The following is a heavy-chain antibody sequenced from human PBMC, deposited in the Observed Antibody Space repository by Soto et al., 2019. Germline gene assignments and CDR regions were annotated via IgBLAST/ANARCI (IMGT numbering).Heavy chain of an antibody. J-gene: IGHJ3*02. V-gene: IGHV3-9*01. CDR2: ISWNSGSI. CDR1: GFTFDDYA. CDR3: AKSPTPAAKIGAFDI. D-gene: IGHD2-2*01. Sequence: PGGSLRLSCAASGFTFDDYAMHWVRQAPGKGLEWVSGISWNSGSIGYADSVKGRFTISRDNAKNSLYLQMNSLRAEDTALYYCAKSPTPAAKIGAFDIWGQGTMVTVSS.